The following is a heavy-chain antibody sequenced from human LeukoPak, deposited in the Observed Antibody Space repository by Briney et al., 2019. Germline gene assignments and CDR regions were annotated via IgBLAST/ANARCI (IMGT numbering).Heavy chain of an antibody. CDR2: FYYSGST. D-gene: IGHD5-18*01. J-gene: IGHJ4*02. Sequence: SETLSLTCTVSGGSISSSSYYWGWIRQPPGKGLEWIGSFYYSGSTYYNPSLKSRVTISVDTSKNQFSLKLSSVTAADTAVYYCARHYSGYSYGYPFDYWGQGTLVTVSS. V-gene: IGHV4-39*01. CDR1: GGSISSSSYY. CDR3: ARHYSGYSYGYPFDY.